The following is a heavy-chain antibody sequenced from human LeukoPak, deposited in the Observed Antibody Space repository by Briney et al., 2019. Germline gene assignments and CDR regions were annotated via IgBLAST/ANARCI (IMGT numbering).Heavy chain of an antibody. Sequence: SETLSLTCTVSSGSISSYYWSWIRQPPGKGLEWIGYIYYSGSTNYNPSLKSRVTISVDTSKNQFSLKLSSVAAADTAVYYCAKGKTYYDISKDAFDIWGQGTMVTVSS. CDR1: SGSISSYY. D-gene: IGHD3-22*01. J-gene: IGHJ3*02. CDR3: AKGKTYYDISKDAFDI. CDR2: IYYSGST. V-gene: IGHV4-59*01.